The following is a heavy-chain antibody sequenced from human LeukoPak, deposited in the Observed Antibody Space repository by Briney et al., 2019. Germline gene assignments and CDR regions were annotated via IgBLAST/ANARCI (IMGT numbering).Heavy chain of an antibody. CDR2: IYYSGST. CDR3: ARDLRFSSDWYFDL. J-gene: IGHJ2*01. D-gene: IGHD4-17*01. CDR1: GGSISSGGYY. V-gene: IGHV4-31*03. Sequence: PSETLSLTCTVSGGSISSGGYYWSWIRQHPGKGLEWIGYIYYSGSTYYNPSLKSRVTISVDTSKNQFSLKLSSVTAADTAVYYCARDLRFSSDWYFDLWGRGTLVTVSS.